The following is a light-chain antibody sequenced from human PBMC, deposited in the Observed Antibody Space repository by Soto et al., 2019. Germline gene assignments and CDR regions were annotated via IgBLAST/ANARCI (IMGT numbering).Light chain of an antibody. CDR1: SSNIGSNY. Sequence: QAVVTQPPSASGTPGQRVTISCSGSSSNIGSNYVYWYQQLPGTAPKLLIYRNNQRPSGVPDRFSGSKSGTSASLAISGLRSEDEADYYCAAWDDSLSGPNVVFGGGTKLTAL. CDR3: AAWDDSLSGPNVV. CDR2: RNN. V-gene: IGLV1-47*01. J-gene: IGLJ2*01.